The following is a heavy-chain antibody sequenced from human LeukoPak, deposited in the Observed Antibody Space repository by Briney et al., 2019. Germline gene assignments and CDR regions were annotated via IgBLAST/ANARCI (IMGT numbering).Heavy chain of an antibody. D-gene: IGHD3-10*01. CDR1: GGSISSSSYY. CDR2: IYYSGST. Sequence: SETLSLTCTVSGGSISSSSYYWGWIRQPPVEGLEWIGSIYYSGSTYYNPSLKSRVTISVDTSKNQFSLKLSSVTAADTAVYYCARGVGGCYGSGSGGTYYYYYYMDVWGKGTTVTISS. V-gene: IGHV4-39*07. CDR3: ARGVGGCYGSGSGGTYYYYYYMDV. J-gene: IGHJ6*03.